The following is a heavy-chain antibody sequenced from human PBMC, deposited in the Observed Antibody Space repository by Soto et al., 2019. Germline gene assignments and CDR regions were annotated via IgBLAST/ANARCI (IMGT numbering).Heavy chain of an antibody. CDR3: ARGQYSGGLDY. V-gene: IGHV3-30-3*01. D-gene: IGHD1-26*01. CDR2: ISYDGSNK. J-gene: IGHJ4*02. CDR1: GFTFSSYA. Sequence: QVQLVESGGGVVQPGRSLRLSCAASGFTFSSYAMHWVRQAPGKGLEWVAVISYDGSNKYYADSVKGRFTISRDNSKNTLYLQMNILRAEDTAVYYCARGQYSGGLDYWGQGTLVTVSS.